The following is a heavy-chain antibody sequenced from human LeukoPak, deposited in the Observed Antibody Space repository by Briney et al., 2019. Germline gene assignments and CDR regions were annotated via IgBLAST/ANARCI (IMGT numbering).Heavy chain of an antibody. CDR2: ISGSGGST. D-gene: IGHD1-14*01. CDR1: GFTFSSYA. CDR3: AKDPDPTGYYYGMDV. Sequence: GGSLRLSCAASGFTFSSYAMSWVRQAPGKGLEWVSAISGSGGSTYYADSVKGRFTISRDNSKNTLYLQMNSLRAEDTAVYYCAKDPDPTGYYYGMDVWGQGTTVSVSS. J-gene: IGHJ6*02. V-gene: IGHV3-23*01.